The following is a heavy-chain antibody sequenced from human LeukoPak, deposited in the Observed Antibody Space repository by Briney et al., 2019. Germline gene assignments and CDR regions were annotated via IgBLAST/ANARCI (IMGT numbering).Heavy chain of an antibody. D-gene: IGHD1-26*01. V-gene: IGHV3-7*01. CDR3: ASGRPFDY. J-gene: IGHJ4*02. Sequence: GGSLRLSCAASGFTFSGYRTNWVRQAPGKGLEWVAYIKQDGSERYYVDSVKGRFTISRDNAKNSLYLQMNSLGAEDTAVYYCASGRPFDYWGQGTLVTVSS. CDR2: IKQDGSER. CDR1: GFTFSGYR.